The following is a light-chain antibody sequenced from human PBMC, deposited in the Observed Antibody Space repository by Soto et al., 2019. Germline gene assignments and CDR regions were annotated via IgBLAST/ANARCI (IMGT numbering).Light chain of an antibody. CDR3: QQFNSYPRT. CDR1: QSITNR. CDR2: AAS. V-gene: IGKV1-5*01. Sequence: DIQMTQSPSTLSASVGDRVTITCRASQSITNRLAWYQQKPGKAPRLLIYAASTLQTGVPSRFSGSGSGTEFTLTISSLQPEDFATYYCQQFNSYPRTFGQGTKVDIK. J-gene: IGKJ1*01.